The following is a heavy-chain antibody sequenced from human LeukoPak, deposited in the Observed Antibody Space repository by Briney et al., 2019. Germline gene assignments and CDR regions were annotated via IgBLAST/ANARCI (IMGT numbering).Heavy chain of an antibody. CDR2: IRSDGSNK. CDR3: AKAARVKTFGEVIVSTHRPNIDY. Sequence: GGSLRLYCAASGFTFSNYGIHWVRQAPGKGLEWVTFIRSDGSNKYYADPVKGRFTISTDNSKDTLYLQMNSLRTEDTAVYYCAKAARVKTFGEVIVSTHRPNIDYWGQGTLVIVSS. J-gene: IGHJ4*02. D-gene: IGHD3-16*02. V-gene: IGHV3-30*02. CDR1: GFTFSNYG.